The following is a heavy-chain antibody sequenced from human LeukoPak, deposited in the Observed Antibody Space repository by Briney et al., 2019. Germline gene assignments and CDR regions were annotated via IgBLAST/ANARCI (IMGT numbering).Heavy chain of an antibody. CDR1: GFTFSSYE. V-gene: IGHV3-48*03. J-gene: IGHJ6*03. D-gene: IGHD6-19*01. Sequence: GGSLRLSCAASGFTFSSYEMKWVRQAPGKGLEWVSYISSSGSTIYYADSVKGRFTISRDNAKNSLYLQMNSLRAEDTAVYYCARMLQYSSVYMDVWGKGTTVTVSS. CDR2: ISSSGSTI. CDR3: ARMLQYSSVYMDV.